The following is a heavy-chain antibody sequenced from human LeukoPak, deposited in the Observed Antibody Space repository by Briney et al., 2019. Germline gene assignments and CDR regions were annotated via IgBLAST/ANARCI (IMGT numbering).Heavy chain of an antibody. J-gene: IGHJ3*02. CDR2: IKQDGSEK. CDR3: ARELVTMIVGDAFDI. CDR1: GFTFSSHW. Sequence: GGSLRLSCAASGFTFSSHWMSWVRQAPGKGLEWVANIKQDGSEKYYVDSVKGRFTISRDNAKNSLYLQMNSLRAEDTAVYYCARELVTMIVGDAFDIWGQGTMVTVSS. V-gene: IGHV3-7*01. D-gene: IGHD3-22*01.